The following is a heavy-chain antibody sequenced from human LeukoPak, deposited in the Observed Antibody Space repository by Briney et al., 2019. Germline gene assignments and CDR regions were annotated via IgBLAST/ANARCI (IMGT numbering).Heavy chain of an antibody. Sequence: GSSVKVSCKASGGTFSSYAIGWVRQAPGQGLEWMGGIIPIFGTANYAQKFQGRVTITTDESTSTAYMELSSLRSEDTAVYYCARTRGVIITHNWFDPWGQGTLVTVSS. D-gene: IGHD3-10*01. J-gene: IGHJ5*02. V-gene: IGHV1-69*05. CDR1: GGTFSSYA. CDR2: IIPIFGTA. CDR3: ARTRGVIITHNWFDP.